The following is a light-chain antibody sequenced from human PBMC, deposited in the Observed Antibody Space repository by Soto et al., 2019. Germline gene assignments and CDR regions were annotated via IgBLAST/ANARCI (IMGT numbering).Light chain of an antibody. J-gene: IGKJ5*01. CDR3: QQRHMWPIT. V-gene: IGKV3-11*01. Sequence: EIVLTQSPATLSLSPGERATLSCRASQSVGSSLAWYQQKLGQAPRLLIYAASDRATGIPGRFSGSGSGTDFTLTISSLEPEDSAVYYCQQRHMWPITFGQGTRLEIK. CDR2: AAS. CDR1: QSVGSS.